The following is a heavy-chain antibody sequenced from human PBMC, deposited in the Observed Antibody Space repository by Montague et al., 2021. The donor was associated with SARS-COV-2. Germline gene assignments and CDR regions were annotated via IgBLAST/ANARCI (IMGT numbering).Heavy chain of an antibody. CDR2: IDHSRNT. D-gene: IGHD5-18*01. CDR1: GASFSGYY. J-gene: IGHJ6*02. CDR3: ARGRNPTRAYAYGSARLVYCALDV. V-gene: IGHV4-34*01. Sequence: SETLSLTCAVYGASFSGYYWSWIRQVPGKGLEWIGEIDHSRNTDHNPSLKSRVTISVDTSKNQFSLNLISVTAADTAVYYCARGRNPTRAYAYGSARLVYCALDVWGQGTTVTVPS.